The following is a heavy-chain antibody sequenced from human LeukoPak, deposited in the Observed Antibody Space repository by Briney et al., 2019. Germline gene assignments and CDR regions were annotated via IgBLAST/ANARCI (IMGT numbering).Heavy chain of an antibody. J-gene: IGHJ5*02. V-gene: IGHV3-48*03. CDR1: GFTFSSYE. CDR3: ARESHSSGCTWFDP. CDR2: ISSSGSTI. Sequence: PGGSLRLSCAASGFTFSSYEMNWVRQALGKGLEWVSYISSSGSTIYYADSVKGRFTISRDNAKNSLYLQMNSLRAEDTAVYYCARESHSSGCTWFDPWGQGTLVTVSS. D-gene: IGHD6-19*01.